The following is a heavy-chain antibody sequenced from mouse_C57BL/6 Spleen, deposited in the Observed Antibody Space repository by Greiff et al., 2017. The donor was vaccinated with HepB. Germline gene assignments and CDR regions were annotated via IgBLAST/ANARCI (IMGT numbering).Heavy chain of an antibody. J-gene: IGHJ2*01. CDR3: ARYYYYGSSYGNYFDY. CDR1: GFTFTDYY. D-gene: IGHD1-1*01. V-gene: IGHV7-3*01. CDR2: IRNKANGYTT. Sequence: EVQRVESGGGLVQPGGSLSLSCAASGFTFTDYYMSWVRQPPGQALEWLGFIRNKANGYTTEYSASVKGRFTISRDNSQSILYLQMNALRAEDSATYYCARYYYYGSSYGNYFDYWGQGTTLTVSS.